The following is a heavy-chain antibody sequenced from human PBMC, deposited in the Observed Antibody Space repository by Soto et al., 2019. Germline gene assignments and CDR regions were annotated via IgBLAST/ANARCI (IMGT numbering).Heavy chain of an antibody. Sequence: QRLSCAASGFTFSTAGMHWIRQAPGKGLEWVAMISHDGGATYYVDSVKGRFTISRDTDKNTLHLQMDSLRPEDTATYYCAKDWGSSGWYNWFDPWGQGTLVTVSS. D-gene: IGHD6-13*01. CDR3: AKDWGSSGWYNWFDP. J-gene: IGHJ5*02. CDR1: GFTFSTAG. V-gene: IGHV3-30*18. CDR2: ISHDGGAT.